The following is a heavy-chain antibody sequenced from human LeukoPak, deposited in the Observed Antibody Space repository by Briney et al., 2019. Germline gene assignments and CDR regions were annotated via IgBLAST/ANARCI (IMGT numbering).Heavy chain of an antibody. V-gene: IGHV3-15*01. Sequence: GGSLRLSCAASGFTFSNAWMSWVRQAPGKGLEWVGRIKSKTDGGTTDHAAPVKGRFTISRDDSKNTLYLQMNSLKTEDTAVYYCTRIIKSGSFDYWGQGTLVTVSS. J-gene: IGHJ4*02. D-gene: IGHD1-26*01. CDR2: IKSKTDGGTT. CDR3: TRIIKSGSFDY. CDR1: GFTFSNAW.